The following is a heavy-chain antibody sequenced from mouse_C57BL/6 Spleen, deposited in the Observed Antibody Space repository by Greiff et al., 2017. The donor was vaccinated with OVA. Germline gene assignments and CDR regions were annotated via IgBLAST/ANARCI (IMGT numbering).Heavy chain of an antibody. CDR3: AKYYYGSSSFDY. CDR2: ISDGGSYT. Sequence: EVQVVESGGGLVKPGGSLKLSCAASGFTFSSYAMSWVRQTPEKRLEWVATISDGGSYTYYPDNVKGRFTITRDNAKNNLYLQQSQLKSEDTAMYYCAKYYYGSSSFDYWGQGTTLTVSS. J-gene: IGHJ2*01. V-gene: IGHV5-4*01. D-gene: IGHD1-1*01. CDR1: GFTFSSYA.